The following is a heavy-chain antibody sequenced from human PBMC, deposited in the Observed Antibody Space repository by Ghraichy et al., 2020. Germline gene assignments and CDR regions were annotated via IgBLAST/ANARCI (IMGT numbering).Heavy chain of an antibody. J-gene: IGHJ3*02. CDR2: ISSSSSYI. CDR3: ARDGYDILTGYGRAFDI. CDR1: GFTFSSYS. D-gene: IGHD3-9*01. V-gene: IGHV3-21*01. Sequence: GRSLRLSCAASGFTFSSYSMNWVRQAPGKGLEWVSSISSSSSYIYYADSVKGRFTISRDNAKNSLSLQMNSLRAEDTAVYYCARDGYDILTGYGRAFDIWGQGTMVTVSS.